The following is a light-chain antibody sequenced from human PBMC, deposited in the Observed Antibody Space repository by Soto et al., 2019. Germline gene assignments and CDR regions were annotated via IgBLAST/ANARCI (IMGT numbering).Light chain of an antibody. CDR2: AAS. CDR1: QSISIY. Sequence: DIQMTQSPSSLSASVGDRVTITCRASQSISIYLNWYQQKPGKAPKLLIDAASSLQSGVPSRFSGSGSGTDFTLTISSLQPEDFATYYCQQSYSTPHTCGQGTKVEIK. CDR3: QQSYSTPHT. J-gene: IGKJ1*01. V-gene: IGKV1-39*01.